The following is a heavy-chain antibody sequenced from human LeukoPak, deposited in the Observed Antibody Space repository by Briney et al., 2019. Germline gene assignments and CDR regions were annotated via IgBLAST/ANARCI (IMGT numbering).Heavy chain of an antibody. CDR2: IYYSGST. J-gene: IGHJ4*02. CDR3: ARAQRSSWFGDY. Sequence: PSETLSLTCTVSGGSISSGGYYWSWIRQHPGKGLGWIGYIYYSGSTYYNPSLKSRVTISVDTSKNQFSLKLSSVTAADTAVYYCARAQRSSWFGDYWGQGTLVTVSS. D-gene: IGHD6-13*01. CDR1: GGSISSGGYY. V-gene: IGHV4-31*03.